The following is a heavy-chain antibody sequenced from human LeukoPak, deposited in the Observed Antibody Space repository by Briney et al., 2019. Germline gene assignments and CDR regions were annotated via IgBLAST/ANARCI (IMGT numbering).Heavy chain of an antibody. CDR1: GYTLTELS. J-gene: IGHJ4*02. Sequence: SVKVSCKVSGYTLTELSMHWVRQAPGQGLEWMGGIIPIFGTANYAQKFQGRVTITTDESTSTAYMELSSLRSEDTAVYYCARDSHDFWSGFDYWGQGTLVTVSS. CDR3: ARDSHDFWSGFDY. V-gene: IGHV1-69*05. D-gene: IGHD3-3*01. CDR2: IIPIFGTA.